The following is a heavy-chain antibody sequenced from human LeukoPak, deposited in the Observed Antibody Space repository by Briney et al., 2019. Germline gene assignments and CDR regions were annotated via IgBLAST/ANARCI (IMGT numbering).Heavy chain of an antibody. CDR1: GFTFSSYA. CDR2: ISSDGNTK. V-gene: IGHV3-30-3*01. J-gene: IGHJ3*02. Sequence: GSLRLSCAASGFTFSSYAMHWVRQAPGKGLEWAAVISSDGNTKYYADSVKGRFTISRDNSNNTLYLQMNSLRADDTAIYYCASRRIVGSTDDAFDIWGQGTMVTLSS. D-gene: IGHD1-26*01. CDR3: ASRRIVGSTDDAFDI.